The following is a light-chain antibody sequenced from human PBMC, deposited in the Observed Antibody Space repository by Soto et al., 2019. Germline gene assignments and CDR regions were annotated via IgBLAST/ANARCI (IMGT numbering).Light chain of an antibody. CDR3: CSSSWL. CDR2: EGN. CDR1: TSDVGSYSL. V-gene: IGLV2-23*01. J-gene: IGLJ3*02. Sequence: QSALTQPASVSGSPGQSITISCIGTTSDVGSYSLVSWYQQHPGKAPKIIIYEGNKRPSGVSSRFSGSKSGNTASLTISGLQAEDEAEYYCCSSSWLFGGGTKVTVL.